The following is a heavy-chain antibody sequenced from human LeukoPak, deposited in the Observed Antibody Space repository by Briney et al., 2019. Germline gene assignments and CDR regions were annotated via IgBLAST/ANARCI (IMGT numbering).Heavy chain of an antibody. CDR2: IYHSGST. Sequence: PSHTLSIICDDSGGSISSGGYYWSWIRQPPGKGLEWIGYIYHSGSTYYNPSLKSRVTISVDRSKNQFSLKLSSVTAADTAVYYCARDVVTMVRGVIYAEVPFDYWGQGTLVTVSS. CDR1: GGSISSGGYY. J-gene: IGHJ4*02. V-gene: IGHV4-30-2*01. D-gene: IGHD3-10*01. CDR3: ARDVVTMVRGVIYAEVPFDY.